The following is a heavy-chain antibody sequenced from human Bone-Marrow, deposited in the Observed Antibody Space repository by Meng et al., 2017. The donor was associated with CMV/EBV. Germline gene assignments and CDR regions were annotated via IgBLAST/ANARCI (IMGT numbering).Heavy chain of an antibody. V-gene: IGHV4-61*01. D-gene: IGHD4-11*01. J-gene: IGHJ6*02. CDR2: IYYSGST. CDR3: ARDDYKTSPSMDV. Sequence: ESLKISCTVSGGSVSSGSYYWSWIRQPPGKGLEWIGYIYYSGSTNYNPSLKSRVTISVDTSKNQFSLKLSSVTAADTAVYYCARDDYKTSPSMDVWGQGTTVTVSS. CDR1: GGSVSSGSYY.